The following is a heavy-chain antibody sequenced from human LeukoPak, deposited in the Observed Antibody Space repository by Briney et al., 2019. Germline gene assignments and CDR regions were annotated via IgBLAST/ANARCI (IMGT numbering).Heavy chain of an antibody. J-gene: IGHJ4*02. V-gene: IGHV1-46*01. CDR1: GYTFTSYY. Sequence: ASVKVSCRASGYTFTSYYIHWVRQAPGQGPEWMGIINPIGGTTNYAQKFQGRVTLTRDTSTSTVYMELSSLRSEDTAVYYCARQQGLQNLNFDYWGQGALVTVSS. D-gene: IGHD4-11*01. CDR2: INPIGGTT. CDR3: ARQQGLQNLNFDY.